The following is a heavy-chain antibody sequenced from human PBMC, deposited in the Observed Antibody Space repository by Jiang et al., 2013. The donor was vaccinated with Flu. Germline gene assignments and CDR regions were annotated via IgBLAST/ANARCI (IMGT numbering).Heavy chain of an antibody. V-gene: IGHV1-46*01. CDR3: ARDWRYCSGGSCYYYYYGMDV. Sequence: RQAPGQGLEWMGLINPSGGSTSYAQKFQGRVTMTRDTSTSTVYMELSSLRSEDTAVYYCARDWRYCSGGSCYYYYYGMDVWGKGTTVTVSS. J-gene: IGHJ6*04. CDR2: INPSGGST. D-gene: IGHD2-15*01.